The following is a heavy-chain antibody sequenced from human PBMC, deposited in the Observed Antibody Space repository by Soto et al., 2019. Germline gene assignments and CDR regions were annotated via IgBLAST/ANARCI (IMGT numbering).Heavy chain of an antibody. Sequence: ASVKVSCKVSGYTLTELSMHWVRQAPGKGLEWMGGFDPEDGETIYAQKFQGRVTMTEDTSTDTAYMELSSLRSEDTAVYYCASGGAGSGPFTWELPDHWGQGTLVTVSS. CDR3: ASGGAGSGPFTWELPDH. CDR2: FDPEDGET. CDR1: GYTLTELS. D-gene: IGHD1-26*01. J-gene: IGHJ4*02. V-gene: IGHV1-24*01.